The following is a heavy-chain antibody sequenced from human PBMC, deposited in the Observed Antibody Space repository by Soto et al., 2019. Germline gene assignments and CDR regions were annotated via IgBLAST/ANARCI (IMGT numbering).Heavy chain of an antibody. D-gene: IGHD6-19*01. CDR3: SSIAVAGDDAFDI. CDR2: IIPILGIA. J-gene: IGHJ3*02. Sequence: SVKVSCKASGGTFSSYTISWVRQAPGQGLEWMGRIIPILGIANYAQKFQGRVTITADKSTSTAYMELSSLRSEDTAVYYCSSIAVAGDDAFDIWGQGTMVTVSS. CDR1: GGTFSSYT. V-gene: IGHV1-69*02.